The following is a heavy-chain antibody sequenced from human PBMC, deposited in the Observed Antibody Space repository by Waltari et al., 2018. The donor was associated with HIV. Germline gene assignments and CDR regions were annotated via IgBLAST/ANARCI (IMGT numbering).Heavy chain of an antibody. CDR3: ARAREWELLYPIDY. CDR2: INTITGNQ. Sequence: QVQLVQSGSELKKPGASVKGSCKASGYTFINYAINWVRQAPGQGFEWMGWINTITGNQTYAQGFTGRFVFSLDTSVSTAYLQISSLKTEDTAVYYCARAREWELLYPIDYWGQGTLVTVS. V-gene: IGHV7-4-1*02. CDR1: GYTFINYA. J-gene: IGHJ4*02. D-gene: IGHD1-26*01.